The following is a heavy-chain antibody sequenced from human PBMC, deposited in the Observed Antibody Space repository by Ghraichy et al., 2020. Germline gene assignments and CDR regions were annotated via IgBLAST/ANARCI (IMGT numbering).Heavy chain of an antibody. CDR3: ATGPYDYVWGSYRLGYFDY. Sequence: GESLNISCAASGFTFSSYAMSWVRQAPGKGLEWVSAISGSGGSTYYADSVKGRFTIARDNSKNTLYLQMNSLRAEDTDVYYCATGPYDYVWGSYRLGYFDYWGQGPLLTVSS. D-gene: IGHD3-16*02. CDR1: GFTFSSYA. V-gene: IGHV3-23*01. CDR2: ISGSGGST. J-gene: IGHJ4*02.